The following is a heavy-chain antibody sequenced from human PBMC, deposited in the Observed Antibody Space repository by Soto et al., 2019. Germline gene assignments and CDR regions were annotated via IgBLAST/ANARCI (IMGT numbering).Heavy chain of an antibody. V-gene: IGHV3-23*01. D-gene: IGHD3-22*01. CDR3: AKSRYADSSGDYYDF. J-gene: IGHJ4*02. CDR1: GFTFSNYA. Sequence: VGSLRLSCAASGFTFSNYAMSWVRQAPGKGLEWVSGIGGRGTSSYYADSVKGRFAISRDNSYNTLFLQLHSLRAEDTAVYYCAKSRYADSSGDYYDFWGQGTRVTVS. CDR2: IGGRGTSS.